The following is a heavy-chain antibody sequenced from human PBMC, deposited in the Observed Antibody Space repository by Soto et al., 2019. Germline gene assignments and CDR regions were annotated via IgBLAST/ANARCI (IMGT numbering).Heavy chain of an antibody. D-gene: IGHD3-10*01. CDR3: ASMVRGGDAFDI. V-gene: IGHV4-59*01. Sequence: PSETLSLTCAVYGGSFSGYYWSWIRQPPGKGLEWIGYIYYSGSTNYNPSLKSRVTISVDTSKNQFSLKLSSVTAADTAVYYCASMVRGGDAFDIWGQGTMVTVSS. J-gene: IGHJ3*02. CDR2: IYYSGST. CDR1: GGSFSGYY.